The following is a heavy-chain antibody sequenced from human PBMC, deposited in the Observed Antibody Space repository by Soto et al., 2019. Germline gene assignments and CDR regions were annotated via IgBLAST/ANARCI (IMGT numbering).Heavy chain of an antibody. CDR2: ISGSGGST. Sequence: GGSLRLSCAASGFTFSSYAMSWVRQAPGKGLEWVSAISGSGGSTYYADSVKGRFTISRDNSKNTLYLQMNSLRAEDTAVYYCAKDLYQTQQLSPYYGMDVWGQGTTVTVSS. V-gene: IGHV3-23*01. J-gene: IGHJ6*02. CDR3: AKDLYQTQQLSPYYGMDV. CDR1: GFTFSSYA. D-gene: IGHD6-13*01.